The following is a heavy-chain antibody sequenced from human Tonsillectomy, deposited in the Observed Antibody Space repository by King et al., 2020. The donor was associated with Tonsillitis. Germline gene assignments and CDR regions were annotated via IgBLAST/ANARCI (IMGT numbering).Heavy chain of an antibody. CDR2: IRSGGDKT. Sequence: VQLVESGGGLVQPGGSLRLSCAASGFTFNNFAMTWVRQAPGKGLHWVSTIRSGGDKTYYADSVKGRFTISRDNSQNTMSLQMNSLRAEDSAIYYCAKAPSPHWGHTDFDYWGQGTVVTVSS. CDR1: GFTFNNFA. D-gene: IGHD7-27*01. CDR3: AKAPSPHWGHTDFDY. V-gene: IGHV3-23*04. J-gene: IGHJ4*02.